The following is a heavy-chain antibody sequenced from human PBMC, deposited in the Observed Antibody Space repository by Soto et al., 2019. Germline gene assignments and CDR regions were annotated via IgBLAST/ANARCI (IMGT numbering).Heavy chain of an antibody. V-gene: IGHV3-74*01. J-gene: IGHJ5*02. CDR1: ACTFSNYW. Sequence: PGGSLRLSCAASACTFSNYWMHWVRQAPGKGLVWVSRINGDGSSTIYADSVKGRFTISRDNAKNTLYLQMNSLRAEDTAVYYCARDDYVLRFDPWGQGTLVTVSS. CDR3: ARDDYVLRFDP. D-gene: IGHD3-10*02. CDR2: INGDGSST.